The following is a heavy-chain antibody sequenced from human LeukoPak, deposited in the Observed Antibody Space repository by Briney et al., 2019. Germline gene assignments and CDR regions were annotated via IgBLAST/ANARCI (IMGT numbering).Heavy chain of an antibody. CDR3: ARDLGAARPNFFDY. V-gene: IGHV3-33*01. J-gene: IGHJ4*02. CDR2: IWYDGSNK. Sequence: GGSLRLSCAASGFTFSSFGMHWVRQAPGKGLEWVAVIWYDGSNKYYADSVKGRFTISRDNSKNTLYLQMNSLRAEDTAVYYCARDLGAARPNFFDYWGQGTLVTVSS. D-gene: IGHD6-6*01. CDR1: GFTFSSFG.